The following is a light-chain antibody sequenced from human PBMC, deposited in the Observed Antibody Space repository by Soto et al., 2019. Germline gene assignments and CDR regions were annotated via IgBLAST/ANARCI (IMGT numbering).Light chain of an antibody. CDR3: QQYESYWT. CDR1: QSISSW. J-gene: IGKJ1*01. Sequence: DIQMTQSPSTLSASVGDRVTITFRASQSISSWLAWYQQKPGKAPKLLIYKASSLESGVPSRFSGSGSGTEFTLNISSLQPDDFATYYCQQYESYWTFGQGTKVDI. CDR2: KAS. V-gene: IGKV1-5*03.